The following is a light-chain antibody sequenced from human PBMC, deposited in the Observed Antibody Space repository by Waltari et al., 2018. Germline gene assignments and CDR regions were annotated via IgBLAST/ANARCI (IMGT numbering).Light chain of an antibody. J-gene: IGLJ1*01. Sequence: QSALTQPASVSGTPGQSITIPCTGTNSDVGNYNLVSWYQPHPGEAPKLMICEVIKRPSGVSNRFSGSKSGNTASLTISGLQAEDEADYYCCSYAGSGTYVFGTGTKVTVL. CDR2: EVI. CDR3: CSYAGSGTYV. V-gene: IGLV2-23*02. CDR1: NSDVGNYNL.